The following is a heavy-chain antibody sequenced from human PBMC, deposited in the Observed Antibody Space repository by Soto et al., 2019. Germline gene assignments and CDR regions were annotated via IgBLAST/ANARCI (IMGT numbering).Heavy chain of an antibody. V-gene: IGHV4-31*03. J-gene: IGHJ4*02. CDR3: AIVVVQIYVHY. CDR2: IYHSGNA. CDR1: GDSIRSGNFY. Sequence: QVQLQESGPGLVEPSETLSLTCTVSGDSIRSGNFYWGWIRQHPGKGLEWIGFIYHSGNAYYNPSLESRLTISIDTSKNQFSLKLTSLTAAYTATYFCAIVVVQIYVHYLFQGLLVTVSS. D-gene: IGHD3-10*01.